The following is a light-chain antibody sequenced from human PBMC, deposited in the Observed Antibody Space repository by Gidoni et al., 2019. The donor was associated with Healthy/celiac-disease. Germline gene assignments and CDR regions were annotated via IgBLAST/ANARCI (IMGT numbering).Light chain of an antibody. V-gene: IGKV3-11*01. J-gene: IGKJ3*01. CDR1: QSVSSY. CDR2: DAA. Sequence: EIVLTQSPATLSLSPGERATLSCRASQSVSSYLAWYQQKPGQAPRLLLYDAANRATGIPARFSGSGSGTDFTLTISSLEPEDFAVYYCQQRSNWPPIFTFGPWTKVDIK. CDR3: QQRSNWPPIFT.